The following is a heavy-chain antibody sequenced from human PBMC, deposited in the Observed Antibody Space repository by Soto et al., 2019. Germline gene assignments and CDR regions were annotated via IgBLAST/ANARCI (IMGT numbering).Heavy chain of an antibody. CDR3: ARGLRYFDWLLPKAPFDAFDI. J-gene: IGHJ3*02. V-gene: IGHV1-18*01. CDR1: GYTFTSYG. CDR2: IGAYNGNT. Sequence: ASVKVSCKASGYTFTSYGISWVRQAPGQGLEWMGWIGAYNGNTNYAQKLQGRVTMTTDTSTSTAYMELRSLRSDDTAVYYCARGLRYFDWLLPKAPFDAFDIWGQGTMVTVSS. D-gene: IGHD3-9*01.